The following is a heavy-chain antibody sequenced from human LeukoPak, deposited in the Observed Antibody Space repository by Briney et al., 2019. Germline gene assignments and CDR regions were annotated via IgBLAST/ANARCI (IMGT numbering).Heavy chain of an antibody. Sequence: ASVKVSCKASGYTFTGYYMHWVRQAPGQGLEWMGWINPNSGGTDYAQRFQGRVTMTRDTSVSTFYMELSRLTSDDAAVYYCARHFSSSGRSDFDYWGQGTLVTVSS. CDR1: GYTFTGYY. J-gene: IGHJ4*02. V-gene: IGHV1-2*02. CDR3: ARHFSSSGRSDFDY. D-gene: IGHD6-19*01. CDR2: INPNSGGT.